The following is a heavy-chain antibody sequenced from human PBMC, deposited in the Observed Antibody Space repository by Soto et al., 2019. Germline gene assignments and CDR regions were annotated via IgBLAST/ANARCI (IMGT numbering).Heavy chain of an antibody. J-gene: IGHJ2*01. D-gene: IGHD5-12*01. CDR3: ARGNHRWLQLWYFDL. V-gene: IGHV1-69*12. Sequence: QVQLVQSGAEVKKPGSSVKVSCKASGGTFSNYPINWVRQAPGQGLEWMGGIIPLFGTVNYAQKFQGRVTITADESTSTVYRELSSLRSEDTAIYYCARGNHRWLQLWYFDLWGRGTLVTVSS. CDR1: GGTFSNYP. CDR2: IIPLFGTV.